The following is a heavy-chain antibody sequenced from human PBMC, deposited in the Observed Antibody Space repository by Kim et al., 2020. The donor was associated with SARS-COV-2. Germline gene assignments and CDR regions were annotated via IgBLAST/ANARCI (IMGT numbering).Heavy chain of an antibody. Sequence: ASVKVSCKASGYTFTSYGISWVRQAPGQGLEWMGWISAYNGNTNYAQKLQGRVTMTTDTSTSTAYMELRSLRSDDTAVYYCARDWFLRKLVREYYYGMDVWGQGTTVTVSS. D-gene: IGHD6-13*01. CDR2: ISAYNGNT. J-gene: IGHJ6*02. CDR1: GYTFTSYG. V-gene: IGHV1-18*01. CDR3: ARDWFLRKLVREYYYGMDV.